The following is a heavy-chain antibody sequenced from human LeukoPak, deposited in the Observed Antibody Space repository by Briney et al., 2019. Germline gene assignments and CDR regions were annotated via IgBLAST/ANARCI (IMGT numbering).Heavy chain of an antibody. Sequence: GESLKISCKGSGCCFTSYWIGLVRQIPRKGLEWMGIIYPGDSDTRYRPSFQGQVTISADKSISTAYLQWSSLKASDTAMYYCARRITMVRGVISWFDPWGQGTLATVSS. V-gene: IGHV5-51*01. CDR1: GCCFTSYW. CDR3: ARRITMVRGVISWFDP. J-gene: IGHJ5*02. CDR2: IYPGDSDT. D-gene: IGHD3-10*01.